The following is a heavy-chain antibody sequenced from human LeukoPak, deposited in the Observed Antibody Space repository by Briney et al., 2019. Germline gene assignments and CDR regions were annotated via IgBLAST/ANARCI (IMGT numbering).Heavy chain of an antibody. CDR2: IIPIFGTA. V-gene: IGHV1-69*13. J-gene: IGHJ4*02. CDR1: GGTFSSYA. Sequence: SVKVSCKASGGTFSSYAISWVRQAPGQGLEWMGGIIPIFGTANYAQKFQGRVTIAADESTSTAYMELSSLRSEDTAVYYCARGVTIAAAGTSVDYWGQGTLVTVSS. CDR3: ARGVTIAAAGTSVDY. D-gene: IGHD6-13*01.